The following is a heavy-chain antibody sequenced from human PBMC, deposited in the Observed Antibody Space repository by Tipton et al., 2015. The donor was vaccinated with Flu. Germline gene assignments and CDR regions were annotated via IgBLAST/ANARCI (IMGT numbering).Heavy chain of an antibody. CDR2: VYYTGTT. V-gene: IGHV4-59*01. D-gene: IGHD2-21*01. CDR3: ARDEAQLIPRTLVY. J-gene: IGHJ4*02. Sequence: TLSLTCTVSGGSISSYYWTWIRQTPGKGLEWMGYVYYTGTTTYNPTLKSRVTMALDTSKKQSSLTLNSVTAADTAVYFCARDEAQLIPRTLVYWGQRIVVTVSS. CDR1: GGSISSYY.